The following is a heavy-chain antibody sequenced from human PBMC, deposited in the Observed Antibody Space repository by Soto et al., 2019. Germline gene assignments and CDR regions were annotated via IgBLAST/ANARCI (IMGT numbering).Heavy chain of an antibody. D-gene: IGHD3-22*01. V-gene: IGHV3-23*01. Sequence: EGSLRLSCAASGFTFSSYAMSWVRQAPGKGLEWVSAISGSGGSTYYADSVKGRFTISRDNSKNTLYLQMNSLRAEDTAVYYCAKTRTNWIVVVIEQNYGMDVWGQGTTVTVSS. CDR3: AKTRTNWIVVVIEQNYGMDV. CDR2: ISGSGGST. CDR1: GFTFSSYA. J-gene: IGHJ6*02.